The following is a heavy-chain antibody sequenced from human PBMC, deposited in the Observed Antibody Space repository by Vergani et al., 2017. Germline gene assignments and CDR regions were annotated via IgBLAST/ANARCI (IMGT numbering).Heavy chain of an antibody. V-gene: IGHV4-59*01. J-gene: IGHJ6*02. Sequence: QVQLQESGPGLVKPSETLSLTCTVSGGSISSYYWSWIRQPPGKGLEWIGYIYYSGSTNYNPSLKSRVTISVDTSKNQFSLKLSSVTAADTAVYYCAREPGSYLYGMDVWGQGTTVTVSS. D-gene: IGHD3-10*01. CDR3: AREPGSYLYGMDV. CDR2: IYYSGST. CDR1: GGSISSYY.